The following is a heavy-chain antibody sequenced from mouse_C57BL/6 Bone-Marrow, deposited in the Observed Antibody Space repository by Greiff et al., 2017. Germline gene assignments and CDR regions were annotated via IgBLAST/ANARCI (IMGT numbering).Heavy chain of an antibody. CDR1: GYTFTDYE. V-gene: IGHV1-15*01. CDR3: TRRLRHAMDY. J-gene: IGHJ4*01. Sequence: SGAELVRPGASVTLSCKASGYTFTDYEMHWVKQTPVHGLEWIGAIDPDTGGTAYNQKFKGKAILTADKSSSTAYMELRSLTSEYSAVYYCTRRLRHAMDYWGQGTSVTVSS. CDR2: IDPDTGGT. D-gene: IGHD1-1*01.